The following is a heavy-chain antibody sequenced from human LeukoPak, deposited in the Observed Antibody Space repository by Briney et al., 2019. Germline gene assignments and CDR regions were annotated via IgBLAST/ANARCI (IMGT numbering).Heavy chain of an antibody. J-gene: IGHJ3*02. CDR2: INPGNSDT. V-gene: IGHV5-51*01. CDR3: ARPAFPSIAEGAFDI. D-gene: IGHD6-6*01. Sequence: GESLKISCKGSGYNFFNYFIGWVRQMPGKGLEWMGIINPGNSDTRYSPSFQGQVTISADKSISTAYLQWSSLKASDTAMYYCARPAFPSIAEGAFDIWGQGTMVTVSS. CDR1: GYNFFNYF.